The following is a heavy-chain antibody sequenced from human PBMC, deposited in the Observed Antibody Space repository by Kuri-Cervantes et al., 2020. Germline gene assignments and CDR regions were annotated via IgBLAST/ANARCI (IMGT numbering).Heavy chain of an antibody. CDR3: ARELAAAFNFDY. CDR2: ISLDGSKK. V-gene: IGHV3-33*01. Sequence: SCKVSGYTLTELSMHWVRQAPGKGLEWVAVISLDGSKKYSAESMKGRFTISRDNSKNTLYLQMNSLRAEDTAVYYCARELAAAFNFDYWGQGTLVTVSS. J-gene: IGHJ4*02. CDR1: GYTLTELS. D-gene: IGHD6-13*01.